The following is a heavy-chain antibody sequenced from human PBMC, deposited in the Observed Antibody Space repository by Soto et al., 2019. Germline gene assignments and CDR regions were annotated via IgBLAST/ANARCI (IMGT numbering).Heavy chain of an antibody. V-gene: IGHV1-18*01. CDR3: ARDLRHPGQIRYGSGSLFDY. D-gene: IGHD3-10*01. CDR1: GYTFTSYG. Sequence: ASVKVSCKASGYTFTSYGISWVRQAPGQGLEWMGWISAYNGNTNCARKLQGRVTMTTDTSTSTAYMELRSLRSDDTAVYYCARDLRHPGQIRYGSGSLFDYWGQGTLVTVSS. CDR2: ISAYNGNT. J-gene: IGHJ4*02.